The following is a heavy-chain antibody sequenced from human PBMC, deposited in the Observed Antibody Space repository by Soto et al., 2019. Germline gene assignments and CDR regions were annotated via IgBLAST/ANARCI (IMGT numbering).Heavy chain of an antibody. CDR2: ISYDGSNK. V-gene: IGHV3-30*18. D-gene: IGHD3-22*01. J-gene: IGHJ4*02. CDR1: GFTFSSYG. Sequence: GGSLRLSCAASGFTFSSYGMHWVRQAPGKGLEWVAVISYDGSNKYYADSVKGRFTISRDNSKNTLYLQMNSLRAEDTAVYCCAKDQVFRNYYDSSGYYDYWGQGALVTVSS. CDR3: AKDQVFRNYYDSSGYYDY.